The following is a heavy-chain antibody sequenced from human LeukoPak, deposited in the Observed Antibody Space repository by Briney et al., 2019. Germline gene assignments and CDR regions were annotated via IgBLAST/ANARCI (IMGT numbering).Heavy chain of an antibody. CDR3: AREGYYDSSGYYLDAFDI. V-gene: IGHV4-59*01. CDR1: GGSISSYY. D-gene: IGHD3-22*01. Sequence: SETLSLTCTVSGGSISSYYWSWIRQPPGKGLEWIGYIYYSGSTNYNPSLKSRVTISVDTSKNQFSLKLSSVTAADTAVYYCAREGYYDSSGYYLDAFDIWGQGKMFTVS. J-gene: IGHJ3*02. CDR2: IYYSGST.